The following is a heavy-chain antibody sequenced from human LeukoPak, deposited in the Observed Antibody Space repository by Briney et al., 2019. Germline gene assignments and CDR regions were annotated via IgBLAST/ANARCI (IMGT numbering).Heavy chain of an antibody. J-gene: IGHJ5*02. Sequence: GGSLRLSCAASGFTFSSHTMSWVRQASGMGLEWVSSVSAGGDRAYYAASLKGRFAISRDNSKNTLYLQMNSLRAEDTAVYYCAKDVKVGYFGEFDPWGQETLVTVSS. CDR2: VSAGGDRA. CDR1: GFTFSSHT. V-gene: IGHV3-23*01. D-gene: IGHD3-10*01. CDR3: AKDVKVGYFGEFDP.